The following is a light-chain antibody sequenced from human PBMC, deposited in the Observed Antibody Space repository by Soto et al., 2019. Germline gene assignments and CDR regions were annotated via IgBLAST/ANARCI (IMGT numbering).Light chain of an antibody. Sequence: EIVLTQSPATLSLSPGERGTLSCRASESVTNYLAWYQQKPGQAPRLLVYDVSTRATGISARFSGGGSVTEFTLTISSLQSEDFAVYYCQQYEKWPPSITFGQGTRLEIK. V-gene: IGKV3-15*01. CDR1: ESVTNY. J-gene: IGKJ5*01. CDR3: QQYEKWPPSIT. CDR2: DVS.